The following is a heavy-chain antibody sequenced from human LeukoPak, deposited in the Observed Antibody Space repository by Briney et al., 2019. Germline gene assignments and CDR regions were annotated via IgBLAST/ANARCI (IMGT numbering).Heavy chain of an antibody. CDR2: SYPGDSDT. CDR1: GYSFTSYW. Sequence: GESLKISCKGSGYSFTSYWIGWVRQMPGKGLDWRGISYPGDSDTRYSPSFQGQVTISADKSISTAYLQWSSLKASDTAMYYCGGHGHYGDYEYYFDYWGQGTLVTVSS. D-gene: IGHD4-17*01. CDR3: GGHGHYGDYEYYFDY. V-gene: IGHV5-51*01. J-gene: IGHJ4*02.